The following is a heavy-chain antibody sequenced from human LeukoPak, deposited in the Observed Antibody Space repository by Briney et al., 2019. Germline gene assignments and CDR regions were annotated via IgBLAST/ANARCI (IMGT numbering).Heavy chain of an antibody. Sequence: ASVKVSCKASGYTFTSYGISWVRQAPGQGLEWMGWISAYNGNTNYAQKLQGRVTMTTDTSTSTAYMELRSLRSDDTAVCYCARSRELVTSYYFDYWGQGTLVTVSS. CDR1: GYTFTSYG. J-gene: IGHJ4*02. CDR2: ISAYNGNT. CDR3: ARSRELVTSYYFDY. D-gene: IGHD3-9*01. V-gene: IGHV1-18*01.